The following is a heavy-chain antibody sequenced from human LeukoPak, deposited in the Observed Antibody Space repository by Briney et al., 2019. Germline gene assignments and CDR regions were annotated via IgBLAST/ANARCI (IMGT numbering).Heavy chain of an antibody. J-gene: IGHJ4*02. V-gene: IGHV3-7*01. CDR1: GFTFSSYW. D-gene: IGHD4-17*01. CDR2: IKQDGSEK. Sequence: PGGYLRLSCAASGFTFSSYWMSWVRQAPGKGLEWVANIKQDGSEKYYVDYVKGRFTISRDNAKNSLYLQMNSLRAEDTAVYYCARDHDYGDYGVGYWGQGTLVTVSS. CDR3: ARDHDYGDYGVGY.